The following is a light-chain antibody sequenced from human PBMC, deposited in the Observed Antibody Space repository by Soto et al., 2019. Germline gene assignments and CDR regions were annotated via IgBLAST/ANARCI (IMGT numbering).Light chain of an antibody. Sequence: QSVLTQPPSVSGAPGQRVTISCTGSDSNIGADYDVHWYQKLPGTAPKLLIYGNSNRPSGVPDRISGSKSGTSASLAITGLQAEDEADYYCQSYDNSLRGYVVFGGGTQLTVL. CDR2: GNS. V-gene: IGLV1-40*01. CDR1: DSNIGADYD. CDR3: QSYDNSLRGYVV. J-gene: IGLJ2*01.